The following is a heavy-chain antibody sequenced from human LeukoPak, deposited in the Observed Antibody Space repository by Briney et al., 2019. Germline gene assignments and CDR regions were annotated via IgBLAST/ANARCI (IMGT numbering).Heavy chain of an antibody. CDR3: ARGGDYNKPFEY. D-gene: IGHD4-11*01. J-gene: IGHJ4*02. CDR2: IYISGST. CDR1: GDSISDNY. V-gene: IGHV4-4*07. Sequence: PSETLPLTCTVSGDSISDNYWSWIRQPAGKGLEWIGRIYISGSTNYNPSLMSRVTMSLDTSKNQFSLELNSVTAADTAIYYCARGGDYNKPFEYWGQGTLVTVSS.